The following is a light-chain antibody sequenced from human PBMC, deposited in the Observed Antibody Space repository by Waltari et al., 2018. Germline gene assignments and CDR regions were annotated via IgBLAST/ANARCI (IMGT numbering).Light chain of an antibody. CDR3: QLWDTSNDRVV. CDR1: NIESES. CDR2: DDS. Sequence: SIMLSQPPSMSVAPGQTARITCGGNNIESESVHWYQQKPGQAPLVVLYDDSARPSGIPRRVYGSNSGNKATLTISRVEAGDEADYYCQLWDTSNDRVVFGGGT. V-gene: IGLV3-21*02. J-gene: IGLJ3*02.